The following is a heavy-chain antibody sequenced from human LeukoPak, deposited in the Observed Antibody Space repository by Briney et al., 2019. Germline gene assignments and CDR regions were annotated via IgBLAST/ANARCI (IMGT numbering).Heavy chain of an antibody. CDR3: ATARPTTKWERHCHHWFDP. Sequence: ASVKVSCKASGYTFTSYDINWVRQATGQGLEWMGWMNPNSGNTGYAQKFQGRVTITSNTSISTAYMELSSLRSEDTAVYYCATARPTTKWERHCHHWFDPWGQGTLVTVSS. CDR1: GYTFTSYD. D-gene: IGHD1-26*01. V-gene: IGHV1-8*03. J-gene: IGHJ5*02. CDR2: MNPNSGNT.